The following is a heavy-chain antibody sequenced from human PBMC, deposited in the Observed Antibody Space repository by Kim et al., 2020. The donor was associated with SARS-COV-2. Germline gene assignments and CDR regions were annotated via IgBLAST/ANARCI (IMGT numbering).Heavy chain of an antibody. Sequence: NPSLKSRVTISVDTSKNQFSLKLSSVTAADTAVYYCARGTRRRERDFDYWGQGTLVTVSS. D-gene: IGHD1-26*01. CDR3: ARGTRRRERDFDY. J-gene: IGHJ4*02. V-gene: IGHV4-34*01.